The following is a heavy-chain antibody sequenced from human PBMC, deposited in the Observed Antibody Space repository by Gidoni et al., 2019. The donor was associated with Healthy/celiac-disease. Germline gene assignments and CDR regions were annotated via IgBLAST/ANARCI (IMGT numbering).Heavy chain of an antibody. CDR2: IYYSGST. J-gene: IGHJ6*02. V-gene: IGHV4-59*01. CDR1: GGSISTYY. CDR3: ARDPTSLGDIYYYGMDV. D-gene: IGHD4-17*01. Sequence: QVQLQESGPGLVKPSETLSLTCSVSGGSISTYYWTWIRQPPGKGLEWIGYIYYSGSTNYNPSLKSRVTISVDTSKNQFSLKLSSVTAADTAVYYCARDPTSLGDIYYYGMDVWGQGTTVTVSS.